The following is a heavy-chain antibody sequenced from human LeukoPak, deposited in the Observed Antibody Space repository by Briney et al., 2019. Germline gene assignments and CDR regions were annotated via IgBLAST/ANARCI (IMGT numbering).Heavy chain of an antibody. CDR1: GLTFSNYA. CDR2: TSGSGDNT. Sequence: GGSLRLSCAASGLTFSNYAMSWVRQAPGKGLEWVSGTSGSGDNTYYADSVKGRVTISRDNSKNSLYLQMNSLRAEDTAVYYCAEGHSSSWSDAFDIWGQGTMVTVSS. V-gene: IGHV3-23*01. D-gene: IGHD6-13*01. CDR3: AEGHSSSWSDAFDI. J-gene: IGHJ3*02.